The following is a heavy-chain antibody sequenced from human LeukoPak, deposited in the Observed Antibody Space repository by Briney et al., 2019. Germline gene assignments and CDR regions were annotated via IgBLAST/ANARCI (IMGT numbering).Heavy chain of an antibody. Sequence: PGRSLRLSCAASGFTFSSYGMHWVRQAPGKGLEWVAVISYDGSNKYYAGSVKGRFTISRDNSKNTLYLQMNSLRAEDTAVYYCAKRDSSGWYGLFDYWGQGTLVTVSS. CDR1: GFTFSSYG. CDR2: ISYDGSNK. D-gene: IGHD6-19*01. CDR3: AKRDSSGWYGLFDY. V-gene: IGHV3-30*18. J-gene: IGHJ4*02.